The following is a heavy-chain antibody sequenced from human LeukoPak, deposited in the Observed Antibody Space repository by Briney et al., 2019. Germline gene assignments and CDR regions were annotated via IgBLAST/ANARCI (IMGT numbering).Heavy chain of an antibody. D-gene: IGHD2-2*01. CDR2: IYTSGNT. CDR1: GGSISSGSYY. Sequence: SQTLSLTCTVSGGSISSGSYYWSWIRQPAGKGLEWIGRIYTSGNTNYNPSLKSRVTISVDTSKNQFSLKLSSVTAADTAVYYCARDVPERYCSSTSCSTHAFDIWGQGTMVTVSS. J-gene: IGHJ3*02. CDR3: ARDVPERYCSSTSCSTHAFDI. V-gene: IGHV4-61*02.